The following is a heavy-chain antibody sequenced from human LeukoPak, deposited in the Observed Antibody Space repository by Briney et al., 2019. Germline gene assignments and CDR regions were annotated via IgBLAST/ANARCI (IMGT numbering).Heavy chain of an antibody. CDR1: GYTFTSYD. CDR2: MNPNSGST. D-gene: IGHD5-12*01. CDR3: ARGRSTGYPYYFEY. Sequence: ASVKVSCKASGYTFTSYDITWVRQATGQGLEWMGWMNPNSGSTGYAQKFQGRVTITRNTSISTAYMELSGLRSEDTAVYYCARGRSTGYPYYFEYWGQGTLVTVSS. J-gene: IGHJ4*02. V-gene: IGHV1-8*03.